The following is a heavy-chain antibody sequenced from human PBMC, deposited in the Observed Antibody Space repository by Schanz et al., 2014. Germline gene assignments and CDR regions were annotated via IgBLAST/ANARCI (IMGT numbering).Heavy chain of an antibody. D-gene: IGHD1-20*01. CDR1: GFSVGNKY. CDR3: ANNWNLDY. Sequence: EVQLMESGGGLVQPGGSLRLSCAASGFSVGNKYMNWVRQAPGKGLEWVSAISGSGGSTYYADSVKGRFTISRDNSKNTLYLQMNSLRAEDTAVYYCANNWNLDYWGQGTLVTVSS. J-gene: IGHJ4*02. V-gene: IGHV3-23*01. CDR2: ISGSGGST.